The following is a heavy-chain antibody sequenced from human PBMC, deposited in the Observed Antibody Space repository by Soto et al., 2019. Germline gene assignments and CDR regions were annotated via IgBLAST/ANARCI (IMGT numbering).Heavy chain of an antibody. D-gene: IGHD2-21*02. CDR1: GGTFSSYT. CDR2: IIPIPGIA. Sequence: SVKVSCKASGGTFSSYTISWVRQAPGQGLEWMGRIIPIPGIANYAQKFLGRVTMTRDSSTSTLYMELTSLRFEDTAVYYCARGGHVVVVTAAFDYWGQGTLVTVS. J-gene: IGHJ4*02. CDR3: ARGGHVVVVTAAFDY. V-gene: IGHV1-69*02.